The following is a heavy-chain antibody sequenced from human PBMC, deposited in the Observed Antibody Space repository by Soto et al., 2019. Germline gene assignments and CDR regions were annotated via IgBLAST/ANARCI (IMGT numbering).Heavy chain of an antibody. CDR1: GDSISSNNW. Sequence: QVQLQESGPGLVKPSGTLSLTCGVSGDSISSNNWWNWVRQPPGKGLEWIGEIHHSGSTNYNPSRKSRVTISVDKSKNQFSLKLNSVTAADTAVYYCARVRQYCSSSSCYLDPWGQGTLVTVSS. V-gene: IGHV4-4*02. J-gene: IGHJ5*02. CDR3: ARVRQYCSSSSCYLDP. CDR2: IHHSGST. D-gene: IGHD2-2*01.